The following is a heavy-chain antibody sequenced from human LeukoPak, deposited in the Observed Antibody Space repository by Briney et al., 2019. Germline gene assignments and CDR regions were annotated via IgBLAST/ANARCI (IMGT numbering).Heavy chain of an antibody. J-gene: IGHJ4*02. CDR1: GFTFSDYY. Sequence: GGSLRLSCAASGFTFSDYYMSWIRQAPGKGLEWLSYICSSGRTIYYADSVKGRFTISRDNAKNSLYLQMNSLRVEDTAVYYCARHYFHGSGRGGHWGQGTLVTVSS. CDR2: ICSSGRTI. D-gene: IGHD2-15*01. CDR3: ARHYFHGSGRGGH. V-gene: IGHV3-11*01.